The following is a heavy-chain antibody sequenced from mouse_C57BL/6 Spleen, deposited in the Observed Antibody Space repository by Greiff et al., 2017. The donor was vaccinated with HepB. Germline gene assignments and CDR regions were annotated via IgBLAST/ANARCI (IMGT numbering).Heavy chain of an antibody. CDR3: VRHEGGYYGAYYAMDY. D-gene: IGHD1-1*01. J-gene: IGHJ4*01. CDR1: GFSFNTYA. Sequence: DVKLVESGGGLVQPKGSLKLSCAASGFSFNTYAMNWVRQAPGKGLEWVARIRSKSNNYATYYADSVKDRFTISRDDSESMLYLQMNNLKTEDTAMYYCVRHEGGYYGAYYAMDYWVQGTSVTVSS. V-gene: IGHV10-1*01. CDR2: IRSKSNNYAT.